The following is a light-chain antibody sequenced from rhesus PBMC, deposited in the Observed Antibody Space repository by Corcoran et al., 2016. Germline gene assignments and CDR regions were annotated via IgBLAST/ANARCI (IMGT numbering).Light chain of an antibody. CDR3: QQYYDLPIT. J-gene: IGKJ3*01. CDR2: YAS. V-gene: IGKV1-19*01. CDR1: QGISSW. Sequence: DIQMTQSPSSLSASVGDKVTITCHASQGISSWLAWYQQKPGKAPKPLSYYASSLQSGVPSRSSGSGSVTDYTPTLRSLPPEDFATYYCQQYYDLPITFVPGTKLDIK.